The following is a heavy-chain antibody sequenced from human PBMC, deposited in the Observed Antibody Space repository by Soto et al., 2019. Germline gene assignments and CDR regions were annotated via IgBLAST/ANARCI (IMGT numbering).Heavy chain of an antibody. CDR2: IYYSGRT. V-gene: IGHV4-39*01. Sequence: SEMLCHTYIVSDEYIRSSSYYWGWIRQPPGKGLEWIGSIYYSGRTYYNPSFKSRVTISIDTSKNQFSLKLSSVTATDTAVYYCARQRTTVVTQAYFDHWGQGALVTGSS. CDR1: DEYIRSSSYY. CDR3: ARQRTTVVTQAYFDH. J-gene: IGHJ4*02. D-gene: IGHD2-21*02.